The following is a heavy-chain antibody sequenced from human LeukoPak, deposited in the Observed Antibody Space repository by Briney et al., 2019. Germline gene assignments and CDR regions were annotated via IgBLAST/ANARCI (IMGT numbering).Heavy chain of an antibody. CDR1: GGSFSGYY. J-gene: IGHJ4*02. CDR3: ARRKSYYYDSSGYQFDY. Sequence: PSETLSLTCAVYGGSFSGYYWSWIRQPPGKGLEWIGEINHSGSTNYNPSLKSRVTISVDTSKNQSSLKLSSVTAADTAVYYCARRKSYYYDSSGYQFDYWGQGTLVTVSS. V-gene: IGHV4-34*01. CDR2: INHSGST. D-gene: IGHD3-22*01.